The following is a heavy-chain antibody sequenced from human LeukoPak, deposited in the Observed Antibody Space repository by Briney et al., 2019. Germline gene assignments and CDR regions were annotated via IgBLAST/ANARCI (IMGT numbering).Heavy chain of an antibody. CDR3: ARGRGYDYGTFDY. CDR2: IYYSGST. D-gene: IGHD5-12*01. Sequence: SETLSLTCTVSGGYISSYYWSWIRQPPGKGLEWIGYIYYSGSTNYNPSLKSRVTISVDTSKNQFSLKLSSVTAADTAVYYCARGRGYDYGTFDYWGQGTLVTVSS. J-gene: IGHJ4*02. CDR1: GGYISSYY. V-gene: IGHV4-59*01.